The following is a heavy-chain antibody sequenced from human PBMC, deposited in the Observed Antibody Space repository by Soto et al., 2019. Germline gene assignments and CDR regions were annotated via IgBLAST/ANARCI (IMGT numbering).Heavy chain of an antibody. CDR3: ARSYNWNHIDY. CDR1: GGTFSNYS. Sequence: ASGKVSLKASGGTFSNYSISWVPQAPGQGLEWMGGIIPIFGTANYAQKFQGRVTITADESTSTAYMELSSLRSEDTAVYYCARSYNWNHIDYWGQGTLVTVSS. V-gene: IGHV1-69*13. CDR2: IIPIFGTA. D-gene: IGHD1-20*01. J-gene: IGHJ4*02.